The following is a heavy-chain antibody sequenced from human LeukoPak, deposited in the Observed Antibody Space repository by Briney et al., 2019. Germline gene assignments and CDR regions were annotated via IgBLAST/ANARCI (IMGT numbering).Heavy chain of an antibody. J-gene: IGHJ6*03. CDR1: GFTFSSYG. D-gene: IGHD5-12*01. Sequence: GGSLRLSCAASGFTFSSYGMHWVRQAPGKGLEWVAFIRYDGSNKYYADSVKGRFTISRDNSKNTLYLQMNSLRAEDTAVYYCAKEPRGYDALYHYYYMDVWGKGTTVTVSS. CDR3: AKEPRGYDALYHYYYMDV. CDR2: IRYDGSNK. V-gene: IGHV3-30*02.